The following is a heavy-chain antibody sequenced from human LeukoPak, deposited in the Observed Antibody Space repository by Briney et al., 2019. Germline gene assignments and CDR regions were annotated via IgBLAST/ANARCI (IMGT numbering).Heavy chain of an antibody. J-gene: IGHJ4*02. CDR3: AGGLLRGVMRFDY. CDR2: IMPTFGAA. V-gene: IGHV1-69*05. Sequence: APVKVSFKASGGTFSRYAISRGRQAPGQGLEWMGGIMPTFGAANYAQKFQGRVTITTDEFTNTAYMELSSLRSEDTAVYYCAGGLLRGVMRFDYWGQGSLVTVSS. D-gene: IGHD3-10*01. CDR1: GGTFSRYA.